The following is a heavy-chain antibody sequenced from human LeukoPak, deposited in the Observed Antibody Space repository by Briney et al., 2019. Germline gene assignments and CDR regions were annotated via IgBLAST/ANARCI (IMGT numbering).Heavy chain of an antibody. Sequence: GASVKVSCKVSGYTLTELSMHWLRQAPGKGLAWMGGFDPEDCETIYAQKFQGRVTMSEDTSTDTAYMELSSLRSEDTAVYYCATGPRFAKDAFGIWGKVAMVTVSS. V-gene: IGHV1-24*01. CDR3: ATGPRFAKDAFGI. J-gene: IGHJ3*02. CDR1: GYTLTELS. D-gene: IGHD3-3*01. CDR2: FDPEDCET.